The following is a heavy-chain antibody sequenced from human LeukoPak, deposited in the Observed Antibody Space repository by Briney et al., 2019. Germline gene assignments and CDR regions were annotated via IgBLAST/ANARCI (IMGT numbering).Heavy chain of an antibody. V-gene: IGHV1-69*02. CDR1: GGTFSSYT. Sequence: ASVKVSCKASGGTFSSYTISWVRQAPGQGLEWMGRIIPILGIANYAQKFQGRVTITADKSTGTAYMELSSLRSEDTAVYYCAREYGSPYYYDSSGYYSPYFDIWGQGTMVTVSS. CDR3: AREYGSPYYYDSSGYYSPYFDI. J-gene: IGHJ3*02. CDR2: IIPILGIA. D-gene: IGHD3-22*01.